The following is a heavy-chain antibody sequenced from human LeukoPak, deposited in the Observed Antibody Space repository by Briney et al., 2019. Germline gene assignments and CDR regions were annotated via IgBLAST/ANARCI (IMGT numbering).Heavy chain of an antibody. CDR2: ISAYNGNT. CDR1: GYTFTSYG. CDR3: ARGPDSTMVRGVSDY. J-gene: IGHJ4*02. V-gene: IGHV1-18*01. Sequence: ASVKVSCKASGYTFTSYGISWVRQAPGQGLEWMGWISAYNGNTNYAQKLQGRVTMTTDTSTSTAYMGLRSLRSDDTAVYYCARGPDSTMVRGVSDYWGQGTLVTVSS. D-gene: IGHD3-10*01.